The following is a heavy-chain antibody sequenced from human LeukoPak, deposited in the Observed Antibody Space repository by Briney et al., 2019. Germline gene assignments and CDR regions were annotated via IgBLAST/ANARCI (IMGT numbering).Heavy chain of an antibody. D-gene: IGHD3-3*01. CDR3: ARNFWSGYYGGYYYYMDV. Sequence: SETLSLTYAVNGGSFSGYYWSWIRQPPGKGLEWIGEINHSGSTNYNPSLKSRVTISVDTSKNQFSLKLSSVTAADTAVYYCARNFWSGYYGGYYYYMDVWGKGTTVTVSS. J-gene: IGHJ6*03. CDR1: GGSFSGYY. CDR2: INHSGST. V-gene: IGHV4-34*01.